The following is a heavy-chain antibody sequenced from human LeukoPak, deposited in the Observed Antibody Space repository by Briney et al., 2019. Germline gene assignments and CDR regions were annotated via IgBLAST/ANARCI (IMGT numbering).Heavy chain of an antibody. CDR2: IKPDSGAT. CDR3: ARPEYRYGYILDY. Sequence: ASVKVSCKASGYTFTGHYIHWVRQAPGQGLEWMGWIKPDSGATNYAQKFQGRVTMTRDTPISTAHMELSRLTSDDTAVYYCARPEYRYGYILDYWGQGTLVTVSS. D-gene: IGHD5-18*01. V-gene: IGHV1-2*02. CDR1: GYTFTGHY. J-gene: IGHJ4*02.